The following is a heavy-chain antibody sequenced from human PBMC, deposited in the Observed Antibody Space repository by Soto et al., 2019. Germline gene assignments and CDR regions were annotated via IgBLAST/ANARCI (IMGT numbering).Heavy chain of an antibody. CDR2: ISWNSGSI. Sequence: EVQLVESGGGLVQPGRSLRLSCAASGFTFDDYAMHWVRQAPGKGLEWVSGISWNSGSIGYTDSVKARFTISRDNAKNSLYLQMNSLRPEDTALYYCAKDGSGRGSFYYYFGMDVWGHGTTVTVSS. J-gene: IGHJ6*02. D-gene: IGHD1-26*01. V-gene: IGHV3-9*01. CDR1: GFTFDDYA. CDR3: AKDGSGRGSFYYYFGMDV.